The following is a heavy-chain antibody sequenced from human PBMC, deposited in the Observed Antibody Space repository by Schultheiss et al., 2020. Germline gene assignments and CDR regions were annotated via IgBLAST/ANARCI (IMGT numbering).Heavy chain of an antibody. CDR1: GFTFSSYG. V-gene: IGHV3-30*03. CDR3: ARSSWSGSLEF. J-gene: IGHJ4*02. D-gene: IGHD6-13*01. CDR2: ISYDGSNK. Sequence: GGSLRLSCAASGFTFSSYGMHWVRQAPGKGLEWVAVISYDGSNKYYADSVKGRFTISRDNAKDSLFLQMNSLRADDTAVYYCARSSWSGSLEFWGQGTLVTVSS.